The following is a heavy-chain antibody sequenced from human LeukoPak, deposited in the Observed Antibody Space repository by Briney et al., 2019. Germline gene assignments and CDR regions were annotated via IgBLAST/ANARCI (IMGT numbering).Heavy chain of an antibody. J-gene: IGHJ6*03. CDR3: AKGGNYCTGGVCYYYYMDV. CDR2: ISGSGGST. D-gene: IGHD2-8*02. CDR1: GFTFSSYA. Sequence: PGGSLRLSCAASGFTFSSYAMSWVRQAPGKGPEWVSAISGSGGSTYYADSVKGRFTISRDNSKNTLYLQMNSLRAEDTAVYYCAKGGNYCTGGVCYYYYMDVWGKGTTVTVSS. V-gene: IGHV3-23*01.